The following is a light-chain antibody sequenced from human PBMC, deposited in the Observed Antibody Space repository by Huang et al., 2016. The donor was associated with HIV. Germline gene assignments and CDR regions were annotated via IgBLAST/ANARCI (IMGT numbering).Light chain of an antibody. CDR3: QQYNTFT. J-gene: IGKJ3*01. V-gene: IGKV1-5*03. CDR2: EAS. CDR1: QSVSTR. Sequence: DIQMTQSPSTLSAAIGDRVTITCRASQSVSTRLAWYQQKPGKAPRLLIQEASSLESGVPSRFSGSGSRTEFTLTISSLQPDDSATYYCQQYNTFTFGPGTKVDI.